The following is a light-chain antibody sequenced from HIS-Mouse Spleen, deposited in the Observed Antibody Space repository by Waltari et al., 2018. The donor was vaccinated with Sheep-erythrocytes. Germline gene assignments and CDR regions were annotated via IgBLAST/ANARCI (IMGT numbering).Light chain of an antibody. CDR3: QQYNNWPPPYT. CDR1: QSVSSN. CDR2: GAS. V-gene: IGKV3-15*01. J-gene: IGKJ2*01. Sequence: EIVMTQSPATLSVSPGERATLSCRASQSVSSNLAWYQQKPDQAPRLLIYGASTRATGIPARFSGSGSGTEFTLTISSMQSEDFAVYYCQQYNNWPPPYTFGQGTKLEIK.